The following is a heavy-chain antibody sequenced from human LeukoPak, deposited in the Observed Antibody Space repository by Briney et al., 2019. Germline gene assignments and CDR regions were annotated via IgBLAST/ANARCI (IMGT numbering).Heavy chain of an antibody. J-gene: IGHJ3*02. V-gene: IGHV3-23*01. CDR3: ASWSAYYYGSGSYFDI. Sequence: KSGGSLRLSCAVSGFMFSQHTMSWVRQAPGKRLEWVSSISGSGDATRYADSVMGRFTISRDNAKNTLSLQMNSLRAEDTAVYYCASWSAYYYGSGSYFDIWGQGTMVTVSS. CDR2: ISGSGDAT. CDR1: GFMFSQHT. D-gene: IGHD3-10*01.